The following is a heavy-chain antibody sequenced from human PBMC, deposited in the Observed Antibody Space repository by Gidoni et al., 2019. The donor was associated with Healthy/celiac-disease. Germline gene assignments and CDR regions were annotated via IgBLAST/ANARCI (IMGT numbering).Heavy chain of an antibody. V-gene: IGHV1-18*04. CDR3: ARESTPRGGGMDV. J-gene: IGHJ6*02. CDR1: GYTFTSYG. Sequence: QVQLVQSGAEVKKPGASVQVSCKAAGYTFTSYGISWGRQAPGQGLEWMGRISADNGNTNCAQKLQGRVTMTTDTSTSTAYMELRSLRSDDTAVYYCARESTPRGGGMDVWGQGTTVTVSS. CDR2: ISADNGNT. D-gene: IGHD3-16*01.